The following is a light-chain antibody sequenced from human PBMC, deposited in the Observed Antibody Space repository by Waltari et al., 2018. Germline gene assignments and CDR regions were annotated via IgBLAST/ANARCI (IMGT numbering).Light chain of an antibody. Sequence: EIMLTQSPGTLSLSPGERATLSCRASQSNSKNLAWYQQKPGQAPRLLIYDAASRATGIPDRFGGSGSGTDFSLTISRLEPEDSAVYYCQKYGTLPATFGQGTKVEIK. J-gene: IGKJ1*01. CDR3: QKYGTLPAT. CDR2: DAA. CDR1: QSNSKN. V-gene: IGKV3-20*01.